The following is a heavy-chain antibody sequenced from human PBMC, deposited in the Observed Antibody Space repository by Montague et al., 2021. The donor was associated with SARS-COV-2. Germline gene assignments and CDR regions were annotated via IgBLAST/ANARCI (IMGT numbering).Heavy chain of an antibody. Sequence: SETLSLTCAVYGASFSGYHWSWIRQPPGRGLEWIGEINHSGKTNYNPSLKSRVTISVDTSKNQFSLKLSSVTAADTAVYYCAKVRYSGSGTSLGMDVWGQGTTVTVSS. J-gene: IGHJ6*02. CDR2: INHSGKT. D-gene: IGHD3-10*01. CDR1: GASFSGYH. V-gene: IGHV4-34*01. CDR3: AKVRYSGSGTSLGMDV.